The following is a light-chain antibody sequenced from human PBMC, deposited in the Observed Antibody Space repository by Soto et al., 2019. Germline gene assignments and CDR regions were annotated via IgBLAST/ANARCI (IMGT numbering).Light chain of an antibody. CDR2: YTS. V-gene: IGKV3-11*01. Sequence: EIVLTQSPATLSSSPGETATLSCRSSQYVGTRLAWYQHKPGQAPRLLIYYTSNRATGIPARFSGSGYGTDFTLTIRSLAPEDFAIYYCHQRQSWPRTFGQGTKVEIK. J-gene: IGKJ1*01. CDR1: QYVGTR. CDR3: HQRQSWPRT.